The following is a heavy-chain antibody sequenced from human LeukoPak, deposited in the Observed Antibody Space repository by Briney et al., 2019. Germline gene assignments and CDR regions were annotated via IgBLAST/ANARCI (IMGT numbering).Heavy chain of an antibody. CDR2: ISWNSGSI. CDR1: GFTFDDYA. V-gene: IGHV3-9*01. J-gene: IGHJ4*02. CDR3: ARDGHSYGLDY. D-gene: IGHD5-18*01. Sequence: PGGSLRLSCAASGFTFDDYAMHWVRQAPGKGLEWVSGISWNSGSIGYADSVKGRFTISRDNAKNSLYLQMNSLRAEDTAVYYCARDGHSYGLDYWGQGTLVTVSS.